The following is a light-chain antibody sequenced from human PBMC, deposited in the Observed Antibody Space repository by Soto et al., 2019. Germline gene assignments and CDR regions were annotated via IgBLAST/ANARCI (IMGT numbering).Light chain of an antibody. J-gene: IGKJ2*01. CDR2: GVS. V-gene: IGKV3-20*01. CDR3: QQYSSLPHT. Sequence: ESVLTQSPATLSLSPGERATLSCRASQSVSNSFFAWYQQKPGQAPRLLIYGVSSRATGIPDGFSGSGSGTDFTLTISRLESEDFVVYYCQQYSSLPHTFGQGTKLEVK. CDR1: QSVSNSF.